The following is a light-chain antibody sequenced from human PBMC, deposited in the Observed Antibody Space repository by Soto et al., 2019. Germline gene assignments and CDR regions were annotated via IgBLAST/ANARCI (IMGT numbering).Light chain of an antibody. V-gene: IGLV2-14*01. CDR3: NSYTSSSILYV. Sequence: QSALAQPASVSGSPGQSITISCTGTSSDVGGHNYVSWYQQHPGKAPKLIIYEVSNRPSGVSNRFSGSKSGNTASLTISGLQAEDEADYYCNSYTSSSILYVFGTGTKVTVL. CDR2: EVS. J-gene: IGLJ1*01. CDR1: SSDVGGHNY.